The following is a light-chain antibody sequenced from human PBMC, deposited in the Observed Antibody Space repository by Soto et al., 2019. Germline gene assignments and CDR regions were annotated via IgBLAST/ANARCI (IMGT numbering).Light chain of an antibody. CDR2: GAS. CDR3: RQDYTYPFT. J-gene: IGKJ3*01. Sequence: AIQMTQSPPSLSASVGDRVTITCRASQGIGNDLGWYQQRPGKAPKLLIYGASILQSGVPSRFSGSGSGTDFTLTISSLQPEDFATYYCRQDYTYPFTFGPGTKMDIK. CDR1: QGIGND. V-gene: IGKV1-6*01.